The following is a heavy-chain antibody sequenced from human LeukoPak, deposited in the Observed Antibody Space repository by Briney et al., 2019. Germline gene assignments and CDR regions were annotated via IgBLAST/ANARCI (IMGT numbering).Heavy chain of an antibody. CDR3: AKADIVVVVAATNYFDY. Sequence: GGSLRLSCAASGFTFSSYAMSWVRQAPGKGLEWVSAISGSGGSTYYADSVKGRFTISRDNSKNTLYLQMNSLRAEDTAVYYCAKADIVVVVAATNYFDYWGQGTLVTVSS. CDR2: ISGSGGST. J-gene: IGHJ4*02. V-gene: IGHV3-23*01. D-gene: IGHD2-15*01. CDR1: GFTFSSYA.